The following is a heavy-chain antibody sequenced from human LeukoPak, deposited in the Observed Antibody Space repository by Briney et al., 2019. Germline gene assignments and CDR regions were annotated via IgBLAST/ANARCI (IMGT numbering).Heavy chain of an antibody. J-gene: IGHJ2*01. V-gene: IGHV3-30-3*01. CDR2: ISYDGSNK. CDR1: GFTFSSYA. D-gene: IGHD1-7*01. Sequence: GRSLRLSCAASGFTFSSYAMHWVRQAPGKGLEWVAVISYDGSNKYYADSVKGRFTISRDNSKNTLYLQMNSLRAEDTAVYYCARVNSRDWSFDLWGRGTQVAVSS. CDR3: ARVNSRDWSFDL.